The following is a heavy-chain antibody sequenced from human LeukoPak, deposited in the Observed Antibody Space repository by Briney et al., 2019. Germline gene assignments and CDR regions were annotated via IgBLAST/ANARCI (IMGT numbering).Heavy chain of an antibody. CDR2: ISSSGSTI. CDR1: GFTVSTNY. CDR3: ARSSAVTTGHFFYMDV. D-gene: IGHD4-17*01. J-gene: IGHJ6*03. V-gene: IGHV3-11*04. Sequence: GGSLRLSCAASGFTVSTNYMTWVRQAPGKGLEWVSYISSSGSTIYYADSVKGRFSISRDNAKNSLYLQMNRLRAEDTALYYCARSSAVTTGHFFYMDVWGKGTTVTVSS.